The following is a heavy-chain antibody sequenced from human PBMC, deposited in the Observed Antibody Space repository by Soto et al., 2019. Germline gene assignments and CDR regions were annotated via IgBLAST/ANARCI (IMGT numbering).Heavy chain of an antibody. D-gene: IGHD4-17*01. CDR1: GFTFSNAW. CDR3: TSRDYGTYYYGMDV. V-gene: IGHV3-15*01. CDR2: IKSKTDGGTT. J-gene: IGHJ6*02. Sequence: GGSLRLSCAASGFTFSNAWMSWVRQAPGKGLEWVGRIKSKTDGGTTDYAAPVKGRFTISRDDSKNTLYLQMNSLKTEDTAVYYCTSRDYGTYYYGMDVWGQGTTVTVSS.